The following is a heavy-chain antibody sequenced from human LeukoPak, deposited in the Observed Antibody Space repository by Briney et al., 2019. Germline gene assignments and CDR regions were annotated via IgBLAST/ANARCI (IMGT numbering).Heavy chain of an antibody. J-gene: IGHJ5*02. D-gene: IGHD2-21*02. CDR1: GGTFSSYA. Sequence: GASVKVSCKASGGTFSSYAISWVRQAPGQGLEWMGGIIPIFGTANYAQKFQGRVTITADESTSTAYMELSSLRSEDTAVYYCAGRDCGGDCYAPYNWFDPWGQGTLVTVSS. V-gene: IGHV1-69*13. CDR2: IIPIFGTA. CDR3: AGRDCGGDCYAPYNWFDP.